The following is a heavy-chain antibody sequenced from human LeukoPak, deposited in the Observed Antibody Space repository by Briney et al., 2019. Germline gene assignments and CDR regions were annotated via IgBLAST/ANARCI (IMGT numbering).Heavy chain of an antibody. V-gene: IGHV1-2*02. CDR2: INPNSGVT. CDR1: GYIFTSYG. J-gene: IGHJ6*04. D-gene: IGHD3-16*01. Sequence: ASVKVSCKASGYIFTSYGISWVRQAPGQGLEWMGWINPNSGVTNYAQKFQGRVTMTRDTSIRTAYMELRSLRSDDTAVYYCAREPYDEIGQAMDVWGEGTTVTISS. CDR3: AREPYDEIGQAMDV.